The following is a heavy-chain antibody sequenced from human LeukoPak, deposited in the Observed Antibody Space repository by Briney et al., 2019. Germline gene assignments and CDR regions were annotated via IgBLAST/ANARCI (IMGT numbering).Heavy chain of an antibody. CDR2: IYYSGSTYSGST. CDR1: GVSTSSGDYY. D-gene: IGHD3-10*01. V-gene: IGHV4-30-4*01. Sequence: TSETLSLTCTVAGVSTSSGDYYLSWIRQSSGKGLEWIGYIYYSGSTYSGSTYYNPSLKSRVVISVDTSKNQFSLRLSSVTAADTAVYYCAATYGSVNYFYYYYGMAVWGQGTTVTVSS. J-gene: IGHJ6*02. CDR3: AATYGSVNYFYYYYGMAV.